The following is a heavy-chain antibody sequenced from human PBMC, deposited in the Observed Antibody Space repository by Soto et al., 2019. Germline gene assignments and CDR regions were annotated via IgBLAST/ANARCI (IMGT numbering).Heavy chain of an antibody. V-gene: IGHV4-61*01. Sequence: QVQLQESGPGLVKPSETLSLTCTVSGGSVSSGSYYWSWIRQPPGKGLEWIGYIYYSGSTNYNPSLKSRVTISVDTSKNQFSLKLSSVTAADTAVYYCARDNVYSSGWIWGQGTLVTVSS. CDR3: ARDNVYSSGWI. D-gene: IGHD6-19*01. J-gene: IGHJ4*02. CDR1: GGSVSSGSYY. CDR2: IYYSGST.